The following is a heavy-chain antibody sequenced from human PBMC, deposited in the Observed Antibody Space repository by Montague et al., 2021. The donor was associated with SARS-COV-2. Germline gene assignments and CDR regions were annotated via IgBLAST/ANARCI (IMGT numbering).Heavy chain of an antibody. J-gene: IGHJ5*02. D-gene: IGHD6-13*01. Sequence: SXTLSLTCAVYGGSFSAYYWSWIRQPPGKGLEWIGEINHSGSTNYNPSLKSRVTISVDTSKNQFSLKLSSVTAADTAVYYCARTDYISSWFGAKKWFDPWGQGTLVTVSS. CDR1: GGSFSAYY. CDR3: ARTDYISSWFGAKKWFDP. V-gene: IGHV4-34*01. CDR2: INHSGST.